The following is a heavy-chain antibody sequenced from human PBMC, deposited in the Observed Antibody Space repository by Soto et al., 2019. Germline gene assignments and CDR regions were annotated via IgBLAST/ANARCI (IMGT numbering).Heavy chain of an antibody. D-gene: IGHD3-22*01. CDR3: ARDYRYYYDSSGYYHDAFDI. CDR2: ITPIFGTA. J-gene: IGHJ3*02. CDR1: GGTFSSYA. Sequence: GASVKVSCKASGGTFSSYAISWVRQAPGQGLEWMGGITPIFGTANYAQKFQGRVTITADESTSTAYMELSSLRSEDTAVYYCARDYRYYYDSSGYYHDAFDIWGQGTMVTVSS. V-gene: IGHV1-69*13.